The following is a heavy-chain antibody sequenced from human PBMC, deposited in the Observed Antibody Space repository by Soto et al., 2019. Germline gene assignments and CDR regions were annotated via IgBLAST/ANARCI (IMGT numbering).Heavy chain of an antibody. CDR3: ARDRLGDGYNDY. D-gene: IGHD5-18*01. J-gene: IGHJ4*02. CDR1: GDSVSSNSAA. V-gene: IGHV6-1*01. Sequence: SQTLSLTCAISGDSVSSNSAAWSWFRQSPSRGLEWLGRTYYRSKWYNNYAVSVKSRITINPDTSKNQFSLQLNSVTPGDTAVYYCARDRLGDGYNDYWGQGPLVTVSS. CDR2: TYYRSKWYN.